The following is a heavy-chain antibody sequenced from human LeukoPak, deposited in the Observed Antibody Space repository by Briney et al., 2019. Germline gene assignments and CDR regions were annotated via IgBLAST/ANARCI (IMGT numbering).Heavy chain of an antibody. CDR3: ARAVPSYYYDSSGLTQPPFDENWFDP. Sequence: PGGSLRLSCAASGFTFSSYWMHWVRQAPGKGLVWVSRINSDGSSTSYADSVKGRFTISRDNAKNTLYLQMNSLRAEDTAVYYCARAVPSYYYDSSGLTQPPFDENWFDPWGQGTLVTVSS. J-gene: IGHJ5*02. V-gene: IGHV3-74*01. CDR1: GFTFSSYW. CDR2: INSDGSST. D-gene: IGHD3-22*01.